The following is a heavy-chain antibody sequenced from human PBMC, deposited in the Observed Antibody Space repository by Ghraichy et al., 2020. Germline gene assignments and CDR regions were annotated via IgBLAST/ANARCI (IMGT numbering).Heavy chain of an antibody. CDR1: GFTFSSYA. D-gene: IGHD2-2*01. J-gene: IGHJ6*02. Sequence: GGSLRLSCAASGFTFSSYAMHWVRQAPGKGLEWVAVISYDGSNKYYADSVKCRFTISRDNSKNTLYLQMNSLRAEYSAVYYCARADIVVVPAARPYYYYGMDVWGQGTTVTVSS. CDR2: ISYDGSNK. CDR3: ARADIVVVPAARPYYYYGMDV. V-gene: IGHV3-30*04.